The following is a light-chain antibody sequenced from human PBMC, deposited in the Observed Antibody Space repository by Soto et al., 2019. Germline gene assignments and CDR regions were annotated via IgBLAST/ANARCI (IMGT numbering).Light chain of an antibody. CDR3: SSYAGSLTWV. J-gene: IGLJ3*02. V-gene: IGLV2-23*01. CDR2: EGS. CDR1: GSDVGSFDL. Sequence: QSALTQPASVSGSPEQSITISCPGPGSDVGSFDLVSWYQQHPGKAPKLIIFEGSKRPSGVSDRFSGSKSDNRASLTISGLQAEDEADYYCSSYAGSLTWVFGGGTKLTVL.